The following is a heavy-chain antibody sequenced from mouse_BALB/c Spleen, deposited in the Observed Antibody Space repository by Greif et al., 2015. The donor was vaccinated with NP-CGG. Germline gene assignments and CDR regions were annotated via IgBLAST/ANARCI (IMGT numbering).Heavy chain of an antibody. D-gene: IGHD2-1*01. CDR2: IWAGGST. J-gene: IGHJ2*01. Sequence: VQLQESGPGLVAPSQSLSITCTGSGFSLTSYGVHWVRQPPGKGLEWLGVIWAGGSTNYNSALMSRLSISKDNSKSQVFLKMNSLQTDDTAMYYCARDGNYYWGQGTTLTVSS. V-gene: IGHV2-9*02. CDR1: GFSLTSYG. CDR3: ARDGNYY.